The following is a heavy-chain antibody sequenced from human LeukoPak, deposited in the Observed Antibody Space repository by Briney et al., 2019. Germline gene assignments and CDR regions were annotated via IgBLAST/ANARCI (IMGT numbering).Heavy chain of an antibody. CDR2: ISGSGGST. Sequence: SGGSLRLSCAASGFTFSSYAMSWVRQAPGKGLEWVSAISGSGGSTYYADSVKGRFTISRDNSKNTLYLQMNSLRAEDTAVYYCAKDLAFTMIVVVITKNFDYWGQGTLVTVSS. V-gene: IGHV3-23*01. CDR3: AKDLAFTMIVVVITKNFDY. J-gene: IGHJ4*02. D-gene: IGHD3-22*01. CDR1: GFTFSSYA.